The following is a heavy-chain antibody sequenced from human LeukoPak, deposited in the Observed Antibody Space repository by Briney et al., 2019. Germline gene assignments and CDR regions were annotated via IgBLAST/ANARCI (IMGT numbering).Heavy chain of an antibody. Sequence: SETLSLTCTAAGGSISGYYWSWIRQPPGQRLEWIGYIHYSGSTNYNPSLKGRVTISLDMSKNQFSLKLNSMTAADTAVYYCAREGQWLPDWFDPWGQGTLVTVSS. CDR1: GGSISGYY. CDR3: AREGQWLPDWFDP. V-gene: IGHV4-59*01. D-gene: IGHD6-19*01. CDR2: IHYSGST. J-gene: IGHJ5*02.